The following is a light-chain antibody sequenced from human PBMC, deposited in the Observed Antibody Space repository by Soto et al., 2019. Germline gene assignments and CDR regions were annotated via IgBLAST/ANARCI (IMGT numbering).Light chain of an antibody. J-gene: IGKJ5*01. CDR1: QSVSSN. V-gene: IGKV3D-15*01. CDR2: GAS. Sequence: EIVMTQSPATLSVSPGERATLSCRASQSVSSNLAWYQQKPGQAPRLLIYGASTRATGIPVRFSGSGSGTEFTLNISRLQSDEFAVYYCHHYNNWPPGEITFGQGTRLEIK. CDR3: HHYNNWPPGEIT.